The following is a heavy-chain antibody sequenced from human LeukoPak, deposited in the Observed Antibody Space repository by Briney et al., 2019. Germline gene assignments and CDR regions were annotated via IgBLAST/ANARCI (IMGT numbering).Heavy chain of an antibody. CDR3: ARDVSSRHLDY. D-gene: IGHD2/OR15-2a*01. V-gene: IGHV3-66*01. Sequence: PGGSLRLSCAASGLTVSNNYLSWVRQAPGKRLEWVSVLYVDGSTYYADSVKGRLTISRDNSKNMMYPQMNSLRADDTAVYYCARDVSSRHLDYWGQGTLVTVSS. J-gene: IGHJ4*02. CDR1: GLTVSNNY. CDR2: LYVDGST.